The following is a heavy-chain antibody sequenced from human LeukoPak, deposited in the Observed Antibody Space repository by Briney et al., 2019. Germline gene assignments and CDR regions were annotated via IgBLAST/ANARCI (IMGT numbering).Heavy chain of an antibody. CDR3: AGGVGMVMEGDSFDY. Sequence: GGSLRLSCVASGFTFSHYGMHWVRQAPGKGLEWVAVIWYDGSNKYYADSVKGRFTGSRDNSKNTLYLQMNSLRDADTAVYYCAGGVGMVMEGDSFDYWGQGTLVTVSS. CDR1: GFTFSHYG. CDR2: IWYDGSNK. V-gene: IGHV3-33*01. J-gene: IGHJ4*02. D-gene: IGHD2-21*01.